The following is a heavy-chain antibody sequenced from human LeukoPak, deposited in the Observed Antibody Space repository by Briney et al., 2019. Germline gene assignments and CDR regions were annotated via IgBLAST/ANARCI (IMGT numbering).Heavy chain of an antibody. Sequence: PSETLSLTCAVYGGSFSGYYWSWIRQPPGKGLEWIGSIYYSGNTYYNPSLKSRVTISVDTSKNQFSLKLNSVTAADTAVYYCARLGYTSGWLLDYWGQGTLVTVSS. D-gene: IGHD6-19*01. V-gene: IGHV4-34*01. CDR1: GGSFSGYY. CDR3: ARLGYTSGWLLDY. CDR2: IYYSGNT. J-gene: IGHJ4*02.